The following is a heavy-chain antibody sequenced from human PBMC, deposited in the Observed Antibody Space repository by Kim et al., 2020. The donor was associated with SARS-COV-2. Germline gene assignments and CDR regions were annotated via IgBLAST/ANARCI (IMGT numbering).Heavy chain of an antibody. D-gene: IGHD4-17*01. V-gene: IGHV3-11*06. CDR3: ARCYGGNVYTPFDC. Sequence: ADPVKGRFTISKDNGKNSRYLQMNDLRAEDTAVYYCARCYGGNVYTPFDCWGQGTLVTVSS. J-gene: IGHJ4*02.